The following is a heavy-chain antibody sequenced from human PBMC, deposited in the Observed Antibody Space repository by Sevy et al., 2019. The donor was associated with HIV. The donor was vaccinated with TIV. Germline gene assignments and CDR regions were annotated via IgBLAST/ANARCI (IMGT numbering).Heavy chain of an antibody. J-gene: IGHJ6*02. CDR3: ASSEITIFGVVTDYYYGMDV. V-gene: IGHV1-3*01. Sequence: ASVKVSCKASGYTFTSYAMHWVRQAPGQRLEWMGWINAGNGNTKYSQKFQGRVTITRDTSASTAYMELSSLRSEDTAVYYCASSEITIFGVVTDYYYGMDVWGQGTTVTVSS. CDR2: INAGNGNT. CDR1: GYTFTSYA. D-gene: IGHD3-3*01.